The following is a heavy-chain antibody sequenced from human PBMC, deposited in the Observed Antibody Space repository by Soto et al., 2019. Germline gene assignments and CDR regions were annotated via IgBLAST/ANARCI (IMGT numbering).Heavy chain of an antibody. Sequence: QIQLQESGPGLVKHSETLSLTYSVSGGSISSYYWSWIRQPPGEGLEWIGHIYNSGTTNFNPSLKGRVAISVDTSKNQFSLKLSSVTAADTAVYYCASAYCGDYCDVASFEYWGQGTLVTVSS. J-gene: IGHJ4*02. CDR1: GGSISSYY. CDR3: ASAYCGDYCDVASFEY. V-gene: IGHV4-59*08. CDR2: IYNSGTT. D-gene: IGHD2-21*01.